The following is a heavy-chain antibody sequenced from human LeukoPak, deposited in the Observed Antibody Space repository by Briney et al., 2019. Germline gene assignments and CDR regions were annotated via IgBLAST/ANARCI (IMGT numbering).Heavy chain of an antibody. CDR1: GFTFSSCS. V-gene: IGHV3-48*02. CDR3: ARTVSSGSYYFDY. CDR2: ISSSSSTI. J-gene: IGHJ4*02. Sequence: QTGGSLRLSCAASGFTFSSCSMNWVRQAPGKGLEWVSYISSSSSTIYYADSVKGRFTISRDNAKNSLYLQMNSLRDEDTAVYYCARTVSSGSYYFDYWGQGTLVTVSS. D-gene: IGHD1-26*01.